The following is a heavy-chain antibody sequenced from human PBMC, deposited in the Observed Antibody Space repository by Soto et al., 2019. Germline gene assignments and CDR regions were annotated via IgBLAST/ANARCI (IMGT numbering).Heavy chain of an antibody. D-gene: IGHD1-7*01. CDR3: ARGARLELPSGYFDY. Sequence: SETLSLTCAVYGGSFSVYYWSWIRHPPGKGLGWIGEINHSGSTNYNPSLKSRVTISVDTSKNQFSLKLSSVTAADTAVYYCARGARLELPSGYFDYWGQGTLVTVSS. V-gene: IGHV4-34*01. CDR1: GGSFSVYY. CDR2: INHSGST. J-gene: IGHJ4*02.